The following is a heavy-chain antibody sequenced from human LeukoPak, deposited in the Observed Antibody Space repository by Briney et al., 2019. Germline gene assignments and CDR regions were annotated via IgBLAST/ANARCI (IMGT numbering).Heavy chain of an antibody. D-gene: IGHD3-22*01. CDR3: ARDRGNDSSGYSPYFDY. J-gene: IGHJ4*02. Sequence: GGSLRLSCAASGFTFSSYEMNWVRQAPGKGLEWVSYISSSGSTIYYADSVKGRFTISRDNAKNSLYLQMNSLRAEDTAVYYCARDRGNDSSGYSPYFDYWGQGTLVTVSS. V-gene: IGHV3-48*03. CDR2: ISSSGSTI. CDR1: GFTFSSYE.